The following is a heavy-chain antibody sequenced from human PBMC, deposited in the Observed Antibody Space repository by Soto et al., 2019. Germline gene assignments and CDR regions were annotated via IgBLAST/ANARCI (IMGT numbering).Heavy chain of an antibody. CDR1: GGTFRSYA. Sequence: SVKVSCKASGGTFRSYAISWVRQAPGQGLEWMGGIIPIFGTANYAQKFQGRVTITADESTSTAYMELSSLRSEDTAVYYCARVLWSYYGGNAFDIWGQGTMVTV. J-gene: IGHJ3*02. CDR2: IIPIFGTA. V-gene: IGHV1-69*13. D-gene: IGHD1-26*01. CDR3: ARVLWSYYGGNAFDI.